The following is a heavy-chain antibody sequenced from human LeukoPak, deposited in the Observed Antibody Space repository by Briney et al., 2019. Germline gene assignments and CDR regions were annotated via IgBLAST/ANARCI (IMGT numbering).Heavy chain of an antibody. Sequence: PGGSLKLSCAASGFTFSDSAMHWVRQASGKGLEWVGRIRSKANSYATSYAASVKGKFTIYRDDSKNTAYLQMNSLRTEDTSVYYCVMEYFDQWGQGTLVTVS. CDR2: IRSKANSYAT. J-gene: IGHJ4*02. D-gene: IGHD3-3*01. CDR3: VMEYFDQ. CDR1: GFTFSDSA. V-gene: IGHV3-73*01.